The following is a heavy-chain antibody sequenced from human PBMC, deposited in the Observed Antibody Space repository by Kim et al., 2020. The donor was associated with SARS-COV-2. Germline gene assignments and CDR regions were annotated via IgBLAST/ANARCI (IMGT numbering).Heavy chain of an antibody. J-gene: IGHJ5*02. CDR1: GYSFTSYW. CDR2: IYPGDSDT. Sequence: GASLKISCKGSGYSFTSYWIGWVRQMPGKGLEWMGIIYPGDSDTRYSPSFQGQVTISADKSISTAYLQWSSLKASDTAMYYCARLGEGVVITPNWFDPWGQGTLVTVSS. V-gene: IGHV5-51*01. D-gene: IGHD3-22*01. CDR3: ARLGEGVVITPNWFDP.